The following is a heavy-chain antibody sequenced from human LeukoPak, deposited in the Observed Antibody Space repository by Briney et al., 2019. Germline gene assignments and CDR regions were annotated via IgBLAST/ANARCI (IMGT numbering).Heavy chain of an antibody. Sequence: GASVKVSCKASGYTFTSYYMHWVRQAPGQGLEWMGIINPSGGSTSYAQKFQGRVTMTRVTSTSTVYMELSSLRSEDTAVYYCARSPRYDILTGYPSDYWGQGTLVTVSS. CDR2: INPSGGST. V-gene: IGHV1-46*01. CDR3: ARSPRYDILTGYPSDY. J-gene: IGHJ4*02. D-gene: IGHD3-9*01. CDR1: GYTFTSYY.